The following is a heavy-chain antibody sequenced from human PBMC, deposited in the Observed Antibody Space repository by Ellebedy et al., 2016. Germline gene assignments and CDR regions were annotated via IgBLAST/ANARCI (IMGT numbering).Heavy chain of an antibody. D-gene: IGHD3-10*01. V-gene: IGHV1-69*04. Sequence: SVKVSCXASGGTFSSYAISWVRQAPGQGLEWMGRIIPILGIANYAQKFQGRVTITADKSTSTAYMELSRLRSDDTAVYYCARDQITMVRGGDYYGMDVWGQGTTVTVSS. CDR3: ARDQITMVRGGDYYGMDV. CDR1: GGTFSSYA. J-gene: IGHJ6*02. CDR2: IIPILGIA.